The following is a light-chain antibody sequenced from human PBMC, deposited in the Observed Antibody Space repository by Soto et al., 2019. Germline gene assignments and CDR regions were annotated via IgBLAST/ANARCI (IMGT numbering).Light chain of an antibody. CDR3: QQRSNWPIT. J-gene: IGKJ5*01. CDR1: PSASSN. V-gene: IGKV3-15*01. Sequence: IVMTQSPATMSVSPGESATLSCTASPSASSNVAWHQHKPGQAPRTLMYDASTRATAISATFSGSGSGTEFTLTISTLQSEDFAVSYCQQRSNWPITFGQGTLLEI. CDR2: DAS.